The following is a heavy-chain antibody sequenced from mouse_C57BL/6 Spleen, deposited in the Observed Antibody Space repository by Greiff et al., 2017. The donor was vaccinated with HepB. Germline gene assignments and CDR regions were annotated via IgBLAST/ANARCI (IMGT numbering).Heavy chain of an antibody. CDR2: IYPGDGDT. D-gene: IGHD3-1*01. CDR1: GYAFSSSW. CDR3: ARSGPILSLYYFDY. J-gene: IGHJ2*01. Sequence: QVQLQQSGPELVKPGASVKISCKASGYAFSSSWMNWVKQRPGKGLEWIGRIYPGDGDTNYNGKFKGKATLTADKASSTAYMQLRSLTSEDSAVYFCARSGPILSLYYFDYWGQGTTLTVSS. V-gene: IGHV1-82*01.